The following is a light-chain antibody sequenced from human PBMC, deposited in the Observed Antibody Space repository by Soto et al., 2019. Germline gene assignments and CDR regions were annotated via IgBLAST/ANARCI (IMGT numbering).Light chain of an antibody. CDR1: QSVSSY. J-gene: IGKJ4*01. CDR2: DAS. V-gene: IGKV3-11*01. CDR3: QQRSNWPPKLT. Sequence: EIVLTQSPATLSLSPGERATLSCRASQSVSSYLAWYQQKPGQAPRLLIYDASNRATGIPARFSGSGSGTDFTLTISSLEPEDLAVYYCQQRSNWPPKLTFGGGTKVEIK.